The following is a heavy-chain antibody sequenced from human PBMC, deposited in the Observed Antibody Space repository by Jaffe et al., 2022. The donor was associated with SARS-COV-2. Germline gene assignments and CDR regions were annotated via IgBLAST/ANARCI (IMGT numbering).Heavy chain of an antibody. V-gene: IGHV3-30*18. CDR1: GFTFNTYA. J-gene: IGHJ3*02. D-gene: IGHD1-26*01. Sequence: QVQLVESGGGVVQPGRSLRLSCAASGFTFNTYAMHWVRQAPGKGLEWVALISYDGNNKYYADSVRGRFTISRDNSRNTLYLQMNGLRAEDTAIYYCAKSRGGNYLDAFDIWGQGTMVTVSS. CDR3: AKSRGGNYLDAFDI. CDR2: ISYDGNNK.